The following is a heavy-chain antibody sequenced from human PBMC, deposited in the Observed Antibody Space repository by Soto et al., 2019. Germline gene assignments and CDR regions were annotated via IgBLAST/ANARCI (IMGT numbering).Heavy chain of an antibody. CDR1: GGSISRSNL. D-gene: IGHD3-9*01. Sequence: SETLSLTCAVSGGSISRSNLWSCVRQPPGKGLEWIGEIYHSGSTNYHPSLKSRVTISVDKSKNQFSLKLTSLTAADTAVYYCARSITFDWLFFDNWGQGTLVTVSS. V-gene: IGHV4-4*02. CDR2: IYHSGST. CDR3: ARSITFDWLFFDN. J-gene: IGHJ4*02.